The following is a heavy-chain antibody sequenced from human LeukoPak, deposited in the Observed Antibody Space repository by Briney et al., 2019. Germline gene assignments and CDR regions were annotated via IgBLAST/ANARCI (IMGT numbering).Heavy chain of an antibody. V-gene: IGHV1-8*03. J-gene: IGHJ6*03. D-gene: IGHD2-15*01. CDR1: GYTFTSYD. Sequence: ASVKVSCKASGYTFTSYDINWVRQATGQGLEWLGWMNPNSGKTGYAQKFQGRVTITTDESTSTAYMELSSLRSEDTAVYYCARGVAPHYYYYYMDVWGKGTTVTVSS. CDR3: ARGVAPHYYYYYMDV. CDR2: MNPNSGKT.